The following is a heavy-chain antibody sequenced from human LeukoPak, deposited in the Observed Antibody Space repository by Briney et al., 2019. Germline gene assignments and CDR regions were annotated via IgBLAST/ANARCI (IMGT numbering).Heavy chain of an antibody. D-gene: IGHD3-10*01. J-gene: IGHJ6*02. V-gene: IGHV4-39*01. CDR2: IYYSGST. CDR3: ATLMDYYYGMDV. Sequence: PSETLSLTCTVSGGSISSSSYYWGWLRQPPGTGLEWLGSIYYSGSTYYNPSLKSRATISVDTSKNQFSLKLSSVTAADTAVYYCATLMDYYYGMDVWGQGTTVTVSS. CDR1: GGSISSSSYY.